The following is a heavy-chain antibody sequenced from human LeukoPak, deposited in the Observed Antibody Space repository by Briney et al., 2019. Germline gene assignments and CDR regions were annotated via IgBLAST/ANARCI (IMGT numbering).Heavy chain of an antibody. J-gene: IGHJ5*02. D-gene: IGHD6-19*01. Sequence: GGSLRLSCTASGFPFSNYWMHWVRQGPGKGLEWVSRIYSDGSSTTYADSVKGRFTISRDNAKNTLYLQMSSLRVEDTAVYYCARTSGSGRYPGDWFDPWGQGTLVTVSS. CDR3: ARTSGSGRYPGDWFDP. CDR2: IYSDGSST. V-gene: IGHV3-74*01. CDR1: GFPFSNYW.